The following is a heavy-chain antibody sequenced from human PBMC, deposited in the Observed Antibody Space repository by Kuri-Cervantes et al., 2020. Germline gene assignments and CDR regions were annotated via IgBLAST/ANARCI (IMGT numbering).Heavy chain of an antibody. V-gene: IGHV3-30-3*01. CDR2: ISYDGSNK. CDR3: ARDCRPITMIVMGLDY. D-gene: IGHD3-22*01. CDR1: GFTFSSYA. Sequence: GGSLRLSCAASGFTFSSYAMHWVRQVPGKGLEWVAVISYDGSNKYYADSVKGRFTISRDNSKNTLYLQMNSLRAEDTAVYYCARDCRPITMIVMGLDYWGQGTLVTVSS. J-gene: IGHJ4*02.